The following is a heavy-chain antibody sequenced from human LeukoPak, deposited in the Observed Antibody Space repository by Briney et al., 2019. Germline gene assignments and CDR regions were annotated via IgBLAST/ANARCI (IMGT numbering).Heavy chain of an antibody. CDR1: GFTFSSYG. D-gene: IGHD6-19*01. V-gene: IGHV3-33*01. CDR2: IWYDGSNK. Sequence: GGSLRLSCVASGFTFSSYGMHWVRQAPGKGLEWVAVIWYDGSNKYYADSVKGRFTISRDNSKNTLYLQMNSLRAEDTAVYHCARSDSSGWYLVYFDYWGQGTLVTVSS. CDR3: ARSDSSGWYLVYFDY. J-gene: IGHJ4*02.